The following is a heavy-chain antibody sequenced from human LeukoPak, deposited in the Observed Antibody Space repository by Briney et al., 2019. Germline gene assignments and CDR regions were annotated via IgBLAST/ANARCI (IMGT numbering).Heavy chain of an antibody. Sequence: PGGSLRLSCAASGFTFSSYAMSWVRQAPGKGLEWVSGISGSGGNTYYADSVKGRFTISRDNSKNTVFLQMNSLRAEDTAVYYCARDYYDSSGTTDYWGQGTLVTVSS. CDR1: GFTFSSYA. CDR2: ISGSGGNT. J-gene: IGHJ4*02. CDR3: ARDYYDSSGTTDY. V-gene: IGHV3-23*01. D-gene: IGHD3-22*01.